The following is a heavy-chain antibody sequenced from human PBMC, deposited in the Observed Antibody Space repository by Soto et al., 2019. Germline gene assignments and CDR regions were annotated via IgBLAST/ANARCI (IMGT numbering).Heavy chain of an antibody. V-gene: IGHV1-69*12. D-gene: IGHD3-3*01. Sequence: QVQLVQSGAEVKKPGSSVKVSCKTSGGTISNYAISWVRQAPGQGLEWMGGIIPLFGTTNYAQKFQGRVTITADESTRTAYMEVSSLRSEDTAVYYCARGGFWSGYYSWFDPWGQGTLVTVSS. CDR2: IIPLFGTT. CDR1: GGTISNYA. CDR3: ARGGFWSGYYSWFDP. J-gene: IGHJ5*02.